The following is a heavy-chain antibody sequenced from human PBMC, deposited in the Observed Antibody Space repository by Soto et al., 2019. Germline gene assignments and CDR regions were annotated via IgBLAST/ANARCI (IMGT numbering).Heavy chain of an antibody. Sequence: EVQLVESGGGLVQPGGSLRLSCAASGFTFSNYWMTWVRQAPGKGLEWVANIIKDGSERSYVDSVKGRFIISRDNAKNSLYLEMNSLSGEDTAVYYCARDWGGLGYWGQGTLVTVSS. CDR1: GFTFSNYW. CDR3: ARDWGGLGY. J-gene: IGHJ4*02. D-gene: IGHD3-10*01. CDR2: IIKDGSER. V-gene: IGHV3-7*03.